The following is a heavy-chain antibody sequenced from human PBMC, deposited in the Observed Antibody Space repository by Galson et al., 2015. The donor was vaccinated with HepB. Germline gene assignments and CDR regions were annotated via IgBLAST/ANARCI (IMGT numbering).Heavy chain of an antibody. J-gene: IGHJ6*02. Sequence: SLRLSCAASGFTFSSYGMHWVRQAPGKGLEWVAVISYDGSNKYYADSVKGRFTISRDNSKNTLYLQMNSLRAEDTAVYYCAKEQGLHHYYYYGMDVWGQGTTVTVSS. CDR2: ISYDGSNK. CDR1: GFTFSSYG. CDR3: AKEQGLHHYYYYGMDV. V-gene: IGHV3-30*18.